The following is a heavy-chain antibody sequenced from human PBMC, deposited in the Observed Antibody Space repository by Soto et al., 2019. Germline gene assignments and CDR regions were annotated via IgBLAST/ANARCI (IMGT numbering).Heavy chain of an antibody. CDR1: GYTFTSYD. Sequence: ASVKVSCKASGYTFTSYDINGVRQATGQGLEWMGWMNPNSGNTGYAQKFQGRVTMTRNTSISTAYMELSSLRSEDTAVYYCARGSITIFSDWFDPWGQGTLVTVSS. V-gene: IGHV1-8*01. J-gene: IGHJ5*02. CDR2: MNPNSGNT. D-gene: IGHD3-3*01. CDR3: ARGSITIFSDWFDP.